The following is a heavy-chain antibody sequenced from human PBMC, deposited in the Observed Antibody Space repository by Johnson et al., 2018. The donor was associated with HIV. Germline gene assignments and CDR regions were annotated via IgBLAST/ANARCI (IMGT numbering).Heavy chain of an antibody. Sequence: VQLVESWGGLVQPGGSLRLSCAASGFTFSNAWMSWVRQAPGKGLEWVGRIKSKTDGGTTDYAAPVKGRFTISRDDSKNTLYLQMNTLKTEDTAVYYCTTDLVPAAKEPVVVGGAFDIWGQGTMVTVSS. CDR2: IKSKTDGGTT. CDR3: TTDLVPAAKEPVVVGGAFDI. J-gene: IGHJ3*02. D-gene: IGHD2-2*01. V-gene: IGHV3-15*01. CDR1: GFTFSNAW.